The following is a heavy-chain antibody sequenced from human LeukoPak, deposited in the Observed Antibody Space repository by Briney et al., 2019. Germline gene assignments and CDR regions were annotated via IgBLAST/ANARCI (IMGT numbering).Heavy chain of an antibody. Sequence: GGSLKISCKGSGYSFTSYWIGWVRQMPGKGLEWMGIIYPGDSDTRYSPSFQGQVTISADRSISTAYLQWSSLKASDTAMYYCARSTNYDSSGYVGDYWGQGTLVTVSS. J-gene: IGHJ4*02. D-gene: IGHD3-22*01. CDR3: ARSTNYDSSGYVGDY. CDR1: GYSFTSYW. CDR2: IYPGDSDT. V-gene: IGHV5-51*01.